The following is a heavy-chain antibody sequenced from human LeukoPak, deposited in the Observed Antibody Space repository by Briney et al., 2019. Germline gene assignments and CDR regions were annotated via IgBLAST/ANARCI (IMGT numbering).Heavy chain of an antibody. J-gene: IGHJ4*02. CDR3: ARDPAAAPIKSPAFDY. CDR2: ISGSGGST. V-gene: IGHV3-23*01. D-gene: IGHD6-13*01. CDR1: GFTFSSYA. Sequence: GGSLRLSCAASGFTFSSYAMSWVRQAPGKGLEWVSAISGSGGSTYYADSVKGRFTISRDNSKNTLYLQMNSLRAEDTSIYYCARDPAAAPIKSPAFDYWGQGTLVTVSS.